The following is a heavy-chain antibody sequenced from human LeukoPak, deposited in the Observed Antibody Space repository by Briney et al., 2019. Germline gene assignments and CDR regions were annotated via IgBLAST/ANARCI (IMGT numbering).Heavy chain of an antibody. D-gene: IGHD3-22*01. Sequence: PSETLSLTCTVSGGSISSSSYYWGWIRQPPGKGLEWIGEINHSGSTNYNPSLKSRVTISVDTSKNQFSLKLSSVTAADTAVYYCARMRKVSTMIVVAKSYYFDYWGQGTLVTVSS. CDR3: ARMRKVSTMIVVAKSYYFDY. CDR1: GGSISSSSYY. CDR2: INHSGST. J-gene: IGHJ4*02. V-gene: IGHV4-39*07.